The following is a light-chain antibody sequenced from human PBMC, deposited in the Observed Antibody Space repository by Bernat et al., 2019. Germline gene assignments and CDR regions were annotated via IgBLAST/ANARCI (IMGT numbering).Light chain of an antibody. Sequence: EIVLTQSPGTLSLSPGERATLSCRASQSDSSSYLAWYQQKPGQAPRLLIYGASSRATGIPDRFSGSGSGTDFTLTISRLEPEDFAVYYCQQYSTFGQGTKLEIK. CDR1: QSDSSSY. J-gene: IGKJ2*02. CDR2: GAS. V-gene: IGKV3-20*01. CDR3: QQYST.